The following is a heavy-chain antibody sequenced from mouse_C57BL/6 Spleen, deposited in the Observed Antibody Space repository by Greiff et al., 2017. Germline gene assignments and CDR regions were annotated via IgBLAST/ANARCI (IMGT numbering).Heavy chain of an antibody. CDR2: IHPNSGST. D-gene: IGHD1-1*01. CDR3: ARDVYYGSSYVYAMDY. CDR1: GYTFTSYW. Sequence: VKLQQPGAELVKPGASVKLSCKASGYTFTSYWMHWVKQRPGQGLEWIGMIHPNSGSTNYNETFKSKATLTVDKSSSTAYMQLSSLTSEDSAVYYCARDVYYGSSYVYAMDYWGQGTSVTVSS. V-gene: IGHV1-64*01. J-gene: IGHJ4*01.